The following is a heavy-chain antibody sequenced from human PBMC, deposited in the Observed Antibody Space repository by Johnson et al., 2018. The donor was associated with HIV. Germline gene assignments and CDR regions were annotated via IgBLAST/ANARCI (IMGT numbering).Heavy chain of an antibody. Sequence: QVQLVESGGGVVQPGRSLRLSCAASGFTFSSYAMHWVRQAPGNGLEWVAVISHDGSNKYYADYVKGRFTISRDNSKNTLYLQMNSLRAEDTAVYYCARVAGDTGAFDIWGQGTMVTVSS. J-gene: IGHJ3*02. CDR3: ARVAGDTGAFDI. V-gene: IGHV3-30-3*01. CDR2: ISHDGSNK. CDR1: GFTFSSYA. D-gene: IGHD6-19*01.